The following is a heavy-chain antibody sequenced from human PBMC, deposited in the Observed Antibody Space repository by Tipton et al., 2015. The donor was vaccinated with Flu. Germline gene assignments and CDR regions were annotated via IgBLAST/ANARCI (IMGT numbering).Heavy chain of an antibody. J-gene: IGHJ3*02. V-gene: IGHV3-73*01. Sequence: SLRLSCVGPGFIFSDSAIHWVRQAPGKGLEWVGRIRSRGKNYAIAYAASMKGRFTISRDDSKNTAYLQMSGLNPDDTAVYYCTRRGVLVFEIWGQGTMVTVSS. CDR3: TRRGVLVFEI. CDR2: IRSRGKNYAI. CDR1: GFIFSDSA.